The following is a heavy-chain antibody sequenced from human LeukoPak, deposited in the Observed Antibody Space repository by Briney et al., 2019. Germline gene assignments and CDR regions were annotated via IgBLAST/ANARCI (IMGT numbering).Heavy chain of an antibody. CDR1: GFTISSYS. D-gene: IGHD3-22*01. J-gene: IGHJ4*02. CDR3: ARDESSGYSYGY. Sequence: GGYLTLYCAASGFTISSYSMNWVRQAPGKGREWVSSISSSSSYIYYADSVKGRFTISRDNAKNSLYLQMNSLRAGDTAVYYCARDESSGYSYGYWGQGTLVTVPS. V-gene: IGHV3-21*01. CDR2: ISSSSSYI.